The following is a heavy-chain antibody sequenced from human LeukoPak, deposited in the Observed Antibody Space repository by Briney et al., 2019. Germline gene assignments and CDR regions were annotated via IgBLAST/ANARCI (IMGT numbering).Heavy chain of an antibody. CDR1: GASISSYY. Sequence: SETLSLTCTVSGASISSYYWSWIRQLPGKGLEWIGYIYYSGSTNYNPSLKSRVTISVDTSKNQFSLKLNSVTAADTAVYYCARSRSSSWFLFDYWGQGTLVTVSS. CDR2: IYYSGST. J-gene: IGHJ4*02. V-gene: IGHV4-59*01. D-gene: IGHD6-13*01. CDR3: ARSRSSSWFLFDY.